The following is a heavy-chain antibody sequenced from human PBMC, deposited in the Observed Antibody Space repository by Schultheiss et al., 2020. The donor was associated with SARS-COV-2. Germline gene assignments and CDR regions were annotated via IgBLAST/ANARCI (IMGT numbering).Heavy chain of an antibody. Sequence: ESLKISCAASGFTFSSYAMSWVRQAPGKGLVWVSRINSDGSSTSYADSVKGRFTISRDNAKNTLYLQMNSLRAEDTAVYYCARDLLPYIVVVTPGWFDPWGQGTLVTVSS. CDR3: ARDLLPYIVVVTPGWFDP. J-gene: IGHJ5*02. D-gene: IGHD2-21*02. CDR2: INSDGSST. V-gene: IGHV3-74*01. CDR1: GFTFSSYA.